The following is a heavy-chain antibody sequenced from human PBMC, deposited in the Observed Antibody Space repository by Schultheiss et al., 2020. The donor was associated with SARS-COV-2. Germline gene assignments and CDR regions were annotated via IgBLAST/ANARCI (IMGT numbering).Heavy chain of an antibody. CDR2: ISTGNGVT. V-gene: IGHV1-3*04. CDR3: VKDLPIIAVGTNGAFDM. CDR1: GYTFTTYA. D-gene: IGHD6-13*01. J-gene: IGHJ3*02. Sequence: GESLKISCKASGYTFTTYAIHWVRQAPGQRLEWMGWISTGNGVTKYSQNYEGRVTFTRDTSATTAYMELRSLRSEDTAVFYCVKDLPIIAVGTNGAFDMWGQGTMVTVSS.